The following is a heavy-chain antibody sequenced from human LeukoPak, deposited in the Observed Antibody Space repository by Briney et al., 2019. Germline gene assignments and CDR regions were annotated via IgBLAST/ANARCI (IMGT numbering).Heavy chain of an antibody. J-gene: IGHJ3*02. CDR3: ASLRLLPRGFDI. CDR1: GGSFSGYY. CDR2: INHSGST. Sequence: SETLSLTCAVYGGSFSGYYWSWIRQPPGKGLEWIGEINHSGSTNYNPSLKSRVTISVDTSKNQFSLKLSSVTAADTAVYYCASLRLLPRGFDIWGQGTMVTVSS. D-gene: IGHD2-15*01. V-gene: IGHV4-34*01.